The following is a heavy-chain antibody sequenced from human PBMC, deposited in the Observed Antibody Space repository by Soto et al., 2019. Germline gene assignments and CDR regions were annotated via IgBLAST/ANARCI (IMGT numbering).Heavy chain of an antibody. CDR1: GFTFSSYA. Sequence: GGSLRLSCAASGFTFSSYAMSWVRQAPGKGLEWVSAISGSGGSTYYADSVKGRFTISRDNSKNTLYLQMNSLRAEGTDVYYCAKDHSMVRGVINAFDIWGQGTMVTVSS. V-gene: IGHV3-23*01. CDR2: ISGSGGST. J-gene: IGHJ3*02. D-gene: IGHD3-10*01. CDR3: AKDHSMVRGVINAFDI.